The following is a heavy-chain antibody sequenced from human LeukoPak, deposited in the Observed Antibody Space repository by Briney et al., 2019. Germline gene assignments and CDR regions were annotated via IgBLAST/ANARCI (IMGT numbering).Heavy chain of an antibody. CDR3: ASGPPNGAFFDY. J-gene: IGHJ4*02. CDR2: TYPGDSDT. V-gene: IGHV5-51*01. CDR1: GYGFTSYW. Sequence: GESLMISCKGSGYGFTSYWIGWGRRMPGTGLEWMGITYPGDSDTRYSPSFQGQVTISADKSTSTAYLQWSSLKASDTAMYYCASGPPNGAFFDYWGQGTLVTVSS.